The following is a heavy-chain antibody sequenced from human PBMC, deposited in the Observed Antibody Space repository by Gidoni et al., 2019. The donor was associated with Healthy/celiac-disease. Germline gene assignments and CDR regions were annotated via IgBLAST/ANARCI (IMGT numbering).Heavy chain of an antibody. V-gene: IGHV4-39*01. CDR3: ARHCSGGSCYSSYGMDV. Sequence: LQLQESGPGLVQPSATLSLPCTVSGGSLSSSTYYWGWIRQPPGKGLEWIGSIYYSGSTYYNPSLKSRVTISVDTSKNQFSLKLSSVTAADTAVYYCARHCSGGSCYSSYGMDVWGQGTTVTVSS. CDR2: IYYSGST. J-gene: IGHJ6*02. D-gene: IGHD2-15*01. CDR1: GGSLSSSTYY.